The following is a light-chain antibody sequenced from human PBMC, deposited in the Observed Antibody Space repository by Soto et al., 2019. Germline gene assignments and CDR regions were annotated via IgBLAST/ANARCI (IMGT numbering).Light chain of an antibody. V-gene: IGKV1-9*01. J-gene: IGKJ3*01. Sequence: DIQLTQSPSFLSASVGDRVTITCRASQGISSYLAWYQQKPGKAPKLLIYAASTLQSGVPSRFSGSGSGTEFTLTISRLQPEDFATYYCQQLNSYPLFGPGTKVDIK. CDR2: AAS. CDR3: QQLNSYPL. CDR1: QGISSY.